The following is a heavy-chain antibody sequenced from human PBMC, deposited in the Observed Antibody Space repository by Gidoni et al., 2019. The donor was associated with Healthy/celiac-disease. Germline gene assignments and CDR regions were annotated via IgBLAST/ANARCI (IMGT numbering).Heavy chain of an antibody. CDR3: ARGLASYNAFDI. CDR2: INHSGST. J-gene: IGHJ3*02. CDR1: GGSFSGYY. D-gene: IGHD5-12*01. V-gene: IGHV4-34*01. Sequence: QVQLQQWGAGLLKPSETLSLTCACYGGSFSGYYWSWIRQPPGKGLEWIGEINHSGSTNYNPSLKSRVTISVDTSKNQFSLKLSSVTAADTAVYYCARGLASYNAFDIWGQGTMVTVSS.